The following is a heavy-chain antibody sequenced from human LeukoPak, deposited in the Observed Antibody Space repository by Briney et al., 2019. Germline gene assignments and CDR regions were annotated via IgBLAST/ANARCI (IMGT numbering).Heavy chain of an antibody. CDR3: ARDPTFYRAVAGNWFDP. CDR1: GYTFNTYG. Sequence: ASVKVSCKASGYTFNTYGITWVRQAPGQGLEWMGWISGYNGNTNYAQKLQGRVTMTTDTSTSTAYMELRSLRSDDTAVYYCARDPTFYRAVAGNWFDPWGQGTLVTVSS. V-gene: IGHV1-18*01. CDR2: ISGYNGNT. D-gene: IGHD6-19*01. J-gene: IGHJ5*02.